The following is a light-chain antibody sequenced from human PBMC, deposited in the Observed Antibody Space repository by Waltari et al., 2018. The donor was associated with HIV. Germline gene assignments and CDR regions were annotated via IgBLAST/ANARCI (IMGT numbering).Light chain of an antibody. J-gene: IGLJ3*02. Sequence: QSALTQPASVSGSPGQSITISCTGTSSDVGGYNYVSWYQQHPGKAPKVMIYDVSKRPSGGSNRFAGSKSGNTASLTSSGLQAEDEADYYCCSYVGSSTWVFGGGTKLTVL. CDR1: SSDVGGYNY. CDR3: CSYVGSSTWV. V-gene: IGLV2-23*02. CDR2: DVS.